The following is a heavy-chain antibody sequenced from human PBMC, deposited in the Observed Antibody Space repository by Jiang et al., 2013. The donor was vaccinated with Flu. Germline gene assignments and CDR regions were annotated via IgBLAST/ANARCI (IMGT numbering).Heavy chain of an antibody. CDR2: IIPILGIA. Sequence: GAEVKKPGSSVKVSCKASGGTFSSYAISWVRQAPGQGLEWMGGIIPILGIANYAQKFQGRVTITADKSTSTAYMELSSLRSEDTAVYYCARGGITMIVVGYYYYGMDVWGQGTTVTVSS. D-gene: IGHD3-22*01. CDR3: ARGGITMIVVGYYYYGMDV. V-gene: IGHV1-69*04. J-gene: IGHJ6*02. CDR1: GGTFSSYA.